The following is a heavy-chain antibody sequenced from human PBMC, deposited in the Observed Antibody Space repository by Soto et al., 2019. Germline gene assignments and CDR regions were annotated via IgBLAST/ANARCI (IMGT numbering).Heavy chain of an antibody. CDR2: IYSSGST. CDR3: ARDVGYCSGGSCYHYFDY. D-gene: IGHD2-15*01. V-gene: IGHV4-59*01. Sequence: PSETLSLTCTVSGGSISNYYWSWIRQPPGKGLEWIGYIYSSGSTNYNPSLKSQVTISVDTSKNQFSLKLSSVTAADTAVYYCARDVGYCSGGSCYHYFDYWGQGTLVTVSS. J-gene: IGHJ4*02. CDR1: GGSISNYY.